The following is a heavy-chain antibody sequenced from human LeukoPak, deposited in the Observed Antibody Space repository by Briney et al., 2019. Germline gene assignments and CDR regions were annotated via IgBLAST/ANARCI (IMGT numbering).Heavy chain of an antibody. CDR2: IYHSGST. Sequence: SETLSLTCTVSGGSISSGGYYWSWIRQPPGKGLEWIGYIYHSGSTYYNPSLKSRVTISVDRSKNQFSLKLSSVTAADAAVYYCARVVGDFWSGYYTNWFDPWGQGTLVTVSS. CDR3: ARVVGDFWSGYYTNWFDP. V-gene: IGHV4-30-2*01. J-gene: IGHJ5*02. D-gene: IGHD3-3*01. CDR1: GGSISSGGYY.